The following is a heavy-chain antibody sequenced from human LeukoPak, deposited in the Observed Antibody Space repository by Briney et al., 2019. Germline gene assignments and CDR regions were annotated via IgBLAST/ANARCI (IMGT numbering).Heavy chain of an antibody. CDR3: ARKIGTGTTPFDY. CDR1: GGSISSYY. CDR2: IYYSGST. J-gene: IGHJ4*02. D-gene: IGHD1-7*01. V-gene: IGHV4-59*01. Sequence: PETLSLTCTVSGGSISSYYWSWIRQPPGKGLEWIGYIYYSGSTNYNPSLKSRVTISVDTSKNQFSLKLSSVTAADTAVYYCARKIGTGTTPFDYWGQGTLVTVSS.